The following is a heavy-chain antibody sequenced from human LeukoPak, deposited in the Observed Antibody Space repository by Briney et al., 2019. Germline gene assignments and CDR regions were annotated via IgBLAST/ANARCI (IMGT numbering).Heavy chain of an antibody. Sequence: ASVKVSCKASGYTFTGHYMHWVRQAPGQGLEWMGWINPNNGGTDYARKLQGRVTMTRDTSISTAYMELSRLRSDDTAVYYCARDHVVVPGGYEAHYYGMDVWGQGTTVTVSS. D-gene: IGHD2-2*01. CDR3: ARDHVVVPGGYEAHYYGMDV. V-gene: IGHV1-2*02. J-gene: IGHJ6*02. CDR2: INPNNGGT. CDR1: GYTFTGHY.